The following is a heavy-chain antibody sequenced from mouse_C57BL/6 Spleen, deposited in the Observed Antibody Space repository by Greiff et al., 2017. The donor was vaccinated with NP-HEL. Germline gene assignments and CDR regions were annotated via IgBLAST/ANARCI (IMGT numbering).Heavy chain of an antibody. CDR2: ISDGGSYT. CDR3: ARERSGSSYAMDD. Sequence: EVKLMESGGGLVKPGGSLKLSCAASGFTFSSYSMSWVRPTPEKRLAWVATISDGGSYTYYPDNVKGRFTISRDKAKNNLYLQMSHLKSEDTAMYYCARERSGSSYAMDDWGQGTSVTVSS. D-gene: IGHD1-1*01. J-gene: IGHJ4*01. CDR1: GFTFSSYS. V-gene: IGHV5-4*01.